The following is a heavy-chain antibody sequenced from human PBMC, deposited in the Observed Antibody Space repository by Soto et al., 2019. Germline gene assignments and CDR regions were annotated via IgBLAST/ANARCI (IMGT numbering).Heavy chain of an antibody. CDR1: GYNFRNYG. V-gene: IGHV1-18*01. CDR3: ARVIGVASMDH. J-gene: IGHJ4*02. Sequence: QVQLVQSGAEVKKSGASVKVSCKASGYNFRNYGITWLRQAPGQGLEWMGWIGAYNGNRKYLQKLQGRVTMTTDTSTNTAYMELTSLKSDDTAVYYGARVIGVASMDHWGQGTQVTVSS. CDR2: IGAYNGNR. D-gene: IGHD5-12*01.